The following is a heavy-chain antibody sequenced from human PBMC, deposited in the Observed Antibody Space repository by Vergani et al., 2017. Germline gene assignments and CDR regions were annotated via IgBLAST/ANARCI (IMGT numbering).Heavy chain of an antibody. V-gene: IGHV4-30-2*01. D-gene: IGHD3-22*01. J-gene: IGHJ4*02. CDR1: GGSISSGGYS. Sequence: QLQLQESGSGLVKPSQTLSLTCAVSGGSISSGGYSWSWIRQPPGKGLEWIGYIYHSGSTYYNPSLKSRVTISVDRAKNQFSLKLRSVTAADTAVYYCARLSGYYEMTLDYWGQGTLVTVSS. CDR3: ARLSGYYEMTLDY. CDR2: IYHSGST.